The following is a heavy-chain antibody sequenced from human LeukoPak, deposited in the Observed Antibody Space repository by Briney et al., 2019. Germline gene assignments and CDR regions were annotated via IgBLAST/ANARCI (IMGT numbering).Heavy chain of an antibody. CDR1: EFTFSSYS. CDR3: ARVYCSGGSCTTNAFDI. J-gene: IGHJ3*02. CDR2: ISSSSSYI. Sequence: GGSLRLSCVASEFTFSSYSMNWVRQAPGKGLEWVSSISSSSSYIYYADSVKGRFTISRDNAKNSLYLQMNSLRAEDTAVYYCARVYCSGGSCTTNAFDIWGQGTMVTVSS. V-gene: IGHV3-21*01. D-gene: IGHD2-15*01.